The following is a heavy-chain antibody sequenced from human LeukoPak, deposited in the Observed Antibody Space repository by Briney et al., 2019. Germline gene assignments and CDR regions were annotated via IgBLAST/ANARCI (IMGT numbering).Heavy chain of an antibody. Sequence: SETLSLTCTVSGGSISGYYWHWIRLPPGKGLEWIGYIYYSGSTSYNPSLKSRLTISLDTSKNQFSLKLSSVTAADTAVYYCARHGYRGYELGFPWGQGNLVTVSS. CDR1: GGSISGYY. CDR2: IYYSGST. CDR3: ARHGYRGYELGFP. D-gene: IGHD5-12*01. V-gene: IGHV4-59*08. J-gene: IGHJ5*02.